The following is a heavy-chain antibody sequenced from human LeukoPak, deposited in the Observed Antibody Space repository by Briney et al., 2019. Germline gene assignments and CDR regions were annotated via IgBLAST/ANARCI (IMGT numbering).Heavy chain of an antibody. J-gene: IGHJ3*02. Sequence: PGGSLRLSCAASGFTFSNAWMSWVRQAPGKGLEWVGHIKSKTDGGTTDYAAPVKGRFTISRDDSKNTLYLQMNSLKTEDTAVYYCTTDPDIVVVPAPKGAFDIWGQGTMVTVSS. CDR2: IKSKTDGGTT. CDR1: GFTFSNAW. D-gene: IGHD2-2*01. V-gene: IGHV3-15*01. CDR3: TTDPDIVVVPAPKGAFDI.